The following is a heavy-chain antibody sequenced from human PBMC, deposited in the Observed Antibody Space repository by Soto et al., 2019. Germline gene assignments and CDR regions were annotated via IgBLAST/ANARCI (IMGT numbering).Heavy chain of an antibody. Sequence: GGSLRLSCAASGFTFSSYGMHWVRQAPGKGLEWVAVIWYDGSNKYYADSVKGRLTISRDNSKNTLYLEMNSLRAEDTAVYYCAREIAAAGTILDYWGQGTLVTVSS. CDR3: AREIAAAGTILDY. V-gene: IGHV3-33*01. J-gene: IGHJ4*02. CDR1: GFTFSSYG. CDR2: IWYDGSNK. D-gene: IGHD6-13*01.